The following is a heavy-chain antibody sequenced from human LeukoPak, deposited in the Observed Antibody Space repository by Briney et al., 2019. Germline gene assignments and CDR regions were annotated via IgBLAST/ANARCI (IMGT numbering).Heavy chain of an antibody. CDR3: AKSRTTVTKDAFDI. D-gene: IGHD4-17*01. V-gene: IGHV3-9*01. CDR1: GFTFDDYA. J-gene: IGHJ3*02. Sequence: GGSLRLSCAASGFTFDDYAIHWVRQAPGKGLEWVSGISWNSGGIGYADSVKGRFTISRDNAKNSLYLQMNSLRAEDTALYYCAKSRTTVTKDAFDIWGQGTMVTVSS. CDR2: ISWNSGGI.